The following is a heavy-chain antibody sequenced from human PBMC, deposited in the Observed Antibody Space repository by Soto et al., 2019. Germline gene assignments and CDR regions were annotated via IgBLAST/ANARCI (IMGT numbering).Heavy chain of an antibody. J-gene: IGHJ2*01. CDR1: GFTFSDYY. CDR3: SRTTAAAGGRRYFDL. V-gene: IGHV3-11*05. D-gene: IGHD6-13*01. Sequence: QVQLVESGGGLVKPGGSLRLSCAASGFTFSDYYMSWIRQAPGKGLEWVSYISSSSSYTNYADSVKCRFTISRDNAKNSLYLQMHSLRDEDAAVYHCSRTTAAAGGRRYFDLWGRGTLVTVSS. CDR2: ISSSSSYT.